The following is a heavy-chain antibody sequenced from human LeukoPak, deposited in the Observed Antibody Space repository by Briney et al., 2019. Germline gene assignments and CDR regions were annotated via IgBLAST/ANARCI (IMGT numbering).Heavy chain of an antibody. D-gene: IGHD3-3*01. CDR2: INPSGGST. Sequence: ASVKVPCKASGYTFTSYYMHWVRQAPGQGLEWMGIINPSGGSTSYAQKFQGRVTMTRDTSTSTVYMELSSLRSEDTAVYYCARYPSVTIFGVVTYYFDYWGQGTLVTVSS. CDR1: GYTFTSYY. CDR3: ARYPSVTIFGVVTYYFDY. V-gene: IGHV1-46*01. J-gene: IGHJ4*02.